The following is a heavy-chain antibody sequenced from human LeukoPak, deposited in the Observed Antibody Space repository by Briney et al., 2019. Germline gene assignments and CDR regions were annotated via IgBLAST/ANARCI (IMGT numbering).Heavy chain of an antibody. J-gene: IGHJ4*02. Sequence: PGGSLSLSCAASGFTFSTYNMNWVRQAPGKGLEWLSYISSGSSTIYYADSVEGRFTISRDNAKNSLYLQMNSLRDEDTAVYYCARGETARVDYWGQGILVTVSS. CDR3: ARGETARVDY. CDR1: GFTFSTYN. D-gene: IGHD3-16*01. V-gene: IGHV3-48*02. CDR2: ISSGSSTI.